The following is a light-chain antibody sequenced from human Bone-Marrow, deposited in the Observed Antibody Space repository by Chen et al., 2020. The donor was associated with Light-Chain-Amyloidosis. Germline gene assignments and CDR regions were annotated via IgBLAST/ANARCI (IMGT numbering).Light chain of an antibody. J-gene: IGLJ3*02. CDR3: ATWDSSLTVWM. CDR1: NSNIGINY. Sequence: QSVLTQPPSVSAAPGQKVTISCSGSNSNIGINYVSWYQQLPGTSPKLLIYENNPRPSEIPDRFSGSKSGTSATLGVAGLQTGDEADYYCATWDSSLTVWMFGGGTKLNVL. V-gene: IGLV1-51*02. CDR2: ENN.